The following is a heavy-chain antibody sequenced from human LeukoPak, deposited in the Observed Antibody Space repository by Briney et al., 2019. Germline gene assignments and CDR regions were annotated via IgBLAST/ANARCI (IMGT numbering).Heavy chain of an antibody. J-gene: IGHJ4*02. CDR1: GYTFTSYD. Sequence: GASVKVSCKTSGYTFTSYDINWVRQDTGQGLEWMGWVKPHSGETAYAQKFQGRVTMTRDSATSTVYMELSGLRSEDSAVYYCTRGVGVAGDYWGQGTLVTVSS. CDR2: VKPHSGET. D-gene: IGHD3-3*01. V-gene: IGHV1-8*01. CDR3: TRGVGVAGDY.